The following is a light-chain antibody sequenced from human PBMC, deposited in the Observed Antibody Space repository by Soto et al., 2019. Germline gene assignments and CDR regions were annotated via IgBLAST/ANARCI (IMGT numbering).Light chain of an antibody. Sequence: EVVMTQSPATLSVSPGGRATLSCRASESVSRNLAWYQQKPGQAPRLLIYDASTRATGIPDRFSGSGSGTDFTLTISSLQSEDFAVYYCQQYNNWPRTFGPGTKVDIK. CDR3: QQYNNWPRT. V-gene: IGKV3-15*01. CDR1: ESVSRN. CDR2: DAS. J-gene: IGKJ3*01.